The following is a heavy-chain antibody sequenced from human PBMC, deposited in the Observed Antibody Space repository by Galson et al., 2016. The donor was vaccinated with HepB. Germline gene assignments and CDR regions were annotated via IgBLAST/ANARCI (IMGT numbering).Heavy chain of an antibody. V-gene: IGHV3-11*06. CDR3: ARGEPGYNYGTFDY. CDR2: ISDSGSST. CDR1: GFMFSDYY. Sequence: SLRLSCAASGFMFSDYYMSWIRQAPGKGVEWVSYISDSGSSTSYADSVKGRFTISRDNAKNSMYLQMKSLRAEDTAVYYCARGEPGYNYGTFDYWGQGTLVTVSS. J-gene: IGHJ4*02. D-gene: IGHD5-18*01.